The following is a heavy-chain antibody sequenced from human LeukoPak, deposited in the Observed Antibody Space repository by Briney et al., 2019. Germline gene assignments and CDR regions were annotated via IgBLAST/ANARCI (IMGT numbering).Heavy chain of an antibody. V-gene: IGHV2-5*02. Sequence: SGPTLVNPTQTLTLTCTFSGFSLSTSGVDVGWIRQSPGKALEWLAFVSWDDDKRYSPSLQCRLTITRDTSKNQVVLTMTNMDPVDTGTYYCGHSSTYSYGEHYMDVWVKGTTVTVSS. CDR2: VSWDDDK. CDR3: GHSSTYSYGEHYMDV. CDR1: GFSLSTSGVD. J-gene: IGHJ6*03. D-gene: IGHD3-10*01.